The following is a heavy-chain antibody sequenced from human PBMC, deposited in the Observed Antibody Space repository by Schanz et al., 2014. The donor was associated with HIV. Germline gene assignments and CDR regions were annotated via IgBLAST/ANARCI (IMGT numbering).Heavy chain of an antibody. D-gene: IGHD6-19*01. CDR3: AKDNGWPLASYYGMDV. CDR2: ISISGRTI. V-gene: IGHV3-11*01. CDR1: GFTFSDYY. Sequence: VQLVESGGGLVKPGGSLRLSCAASGFTFSDYYMGWIRQAPGKGLEWISYISISGRTISYADSVKGRFTISRDNAKNSLYLQMNSLRAEDTALYYCAKDNGWPLASYYGMDVWGQGTTVTVSS. J-gene: IGHJ6*02.